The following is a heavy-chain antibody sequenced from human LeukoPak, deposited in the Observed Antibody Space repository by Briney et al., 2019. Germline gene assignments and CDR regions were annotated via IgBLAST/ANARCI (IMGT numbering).Heavy chain of an antibody. J-gene: IGHJ4*02. CDR3: AKSIVVVVAATAEFDY. V-gene: IGHV3-23*01. D-gene: IGHD2-15*01. Sequence: GGSLRLSCAASGFTFSGYAMSWVRQAPGKGLEWVSAISGSGGSTYYADSVKGRFTISRDNSKNTLYLQMNSLRAEDTAVYYCAKSIVVVVAATAEFDYWGQGTLVTVSS. CDR1: GFTFSGYA. CDR2: ISGSGGST.